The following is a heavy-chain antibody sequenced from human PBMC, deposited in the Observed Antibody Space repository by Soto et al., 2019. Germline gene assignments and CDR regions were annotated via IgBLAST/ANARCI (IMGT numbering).Heavy chain of an antibody. CDR3: ARGFNDAYSYGYYGMDV. V-gene: IGHV1-3*01. CDR1: GYTFTSYA. CDR2: INAGNGNT. J-gene: IGHJ6*02. D-gene: IGHD5-18*01. Sequence: ASVKVSCKASGYTFTSYAMHWVRQAPGQRLEWMGWINAGNGNTKYSQKFQGRVTITRDTSASTAYMELSSLRSDDTAVYYCARGFNDAYSYGYYGMDVWGQGTTVTVSS.